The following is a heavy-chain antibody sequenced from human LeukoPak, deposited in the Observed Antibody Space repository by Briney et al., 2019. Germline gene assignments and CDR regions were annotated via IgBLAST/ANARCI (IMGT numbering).Heavy chain of an antibody. D-gene: IGHD2-2*01. CDR2: IHSSGST. J-gene: IGHJ4*02. CDR1: EGYISNYY. V-gene: IGHV4-4*07. Sequence: PSETLSLTCSVSEGYISNYYLSWIRQPAGKRLEWIGRIHSSGSTNYNPSLKSRVTISVDTSKNQFSLKLSSVTAADTAVYYCARSRQLPYFDYWGQGTLVTVSS. CDR3: ARSRQLPYFDY.